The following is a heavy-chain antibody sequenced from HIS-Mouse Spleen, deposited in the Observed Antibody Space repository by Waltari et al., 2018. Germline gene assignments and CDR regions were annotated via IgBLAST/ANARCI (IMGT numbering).Heavy chain of an antibody. Sequence: QVQLVESGGGVVQPGRSLRLSCAASGFTFSSYGMHWVRQAPGKGLEWVAVRSYDGSNKYYADSVKGRFTISRENSKNTLYLQMNSLRAEDTAVYYCAKASSGWLDCWGQGTLVTVSS. CDR2: RSYDGSNK. J-gene: IGHJ4*02. D-gene: IGHD6-19*01. V-gene: IGHV3-30*18. CDR3: AKASSGWLDC. CDR1: GFTFSSYG.